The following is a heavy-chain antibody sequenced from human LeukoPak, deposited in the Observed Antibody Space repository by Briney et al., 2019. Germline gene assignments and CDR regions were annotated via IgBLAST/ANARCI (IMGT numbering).Heavy chain of an antibody. CDR3: ARDPLRTEYY. Sequence: GGSLRLSCAASGFSFSSYWMTWVRRAPGKGLEWVANIKQDGSEKHYVDSVRGRFTISRDNAKNSLFLQMNSLTAEDTAVYYCARDPLRTEYYWGQGTLVTVSS. CDR1: GFSFSSYW. CDR2: IKQDGSEK. J-gene: IGHJ4*02. D-gene: IGHD3/OR15-3a*01. V-gene: IGHV3-7*01.